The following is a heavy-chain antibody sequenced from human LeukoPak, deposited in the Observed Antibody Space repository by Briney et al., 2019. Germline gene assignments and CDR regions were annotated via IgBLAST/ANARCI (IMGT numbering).Heavy chain of an antibody. V-gene: IGHV3-48*03. CDR3: ARFGLYLSSGSAY. CDR1: GFTFSSYE. D-gene: IGHD3-22*01. J-gene: IGHJ4*02. Sequence: GGSLRLSCAASGFTFSSYEMNWVRQAPGKGLEWVSYISSSGSTIYYADSVKGRFTISRDNAKNSLYLQMNSLRAEDTAVYYCARFGLYLSSGSAYWGQGTLVTVSS. CDR2: ISSSGSTI.